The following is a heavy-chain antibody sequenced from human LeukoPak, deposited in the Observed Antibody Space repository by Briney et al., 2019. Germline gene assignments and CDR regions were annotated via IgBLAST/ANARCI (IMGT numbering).Heavy chain of an antibody. CDR3: AKSWDVWASPSPDY. J-gene: IGHJ4*02. V-gene: IGHV3-23*01. CDR1: GFTFSRYA. D-gene: IGHD3-16*01. Sequence: GGSLRLSCAASGFTFSRYAMSWVRQAPGKGLEWVSAISGSGGSTYYADSVKGRFTISRDNSKNTLYLQMNSLRAEDTAVYYCAKSWDVWASPSPDYWGQGTLVTVSS. CDR2: ISGSGGST.